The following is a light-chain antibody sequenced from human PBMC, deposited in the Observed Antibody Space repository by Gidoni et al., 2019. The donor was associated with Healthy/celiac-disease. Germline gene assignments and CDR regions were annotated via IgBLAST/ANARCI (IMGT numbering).Light chain of an antibody. V-gene: IGKV1-13*02. CDR2: DAS. CDR3: QQFNSYPRT. CDR1: QGISSA. Sequence: AIQLTQSPSSLSASVGDRVTITCRASQGISSALAWYQQKPGKAPKLLIYDASSLESGVPARFSCSGSGTDFTLTISSLQPEDFATYYCQQFNSYPRTFGQGTRLEIK. J-gene: IGKJ5*01.